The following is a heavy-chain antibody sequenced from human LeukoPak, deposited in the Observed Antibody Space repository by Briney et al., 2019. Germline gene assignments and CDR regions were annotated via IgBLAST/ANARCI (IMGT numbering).Heavy chain of an antibody. Sequence: GGSLRLSCAASGFTFSTYAMTWVRQAPGKGLEWVSAISGSGGSTYYADSVKGRFTISRDNAKNSLYLQMNILRAEDTAVYYCARDGTPFLDYYYMDVWGKGTTVTVSS. D-gene: IGHD1-1*01. J-gene: IGHJ6*03. CDR3: ARDGTPFLDYYYMDV. CDR2: ISGSGGST. CDR1: GFTFSTYA. V-gene: IGHV3-23*01.